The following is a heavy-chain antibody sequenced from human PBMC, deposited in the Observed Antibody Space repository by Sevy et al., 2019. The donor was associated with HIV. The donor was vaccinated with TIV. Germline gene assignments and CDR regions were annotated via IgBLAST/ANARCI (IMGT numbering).Heavy chain of an antibody. CDR2: IKQGGNEQ. V-gene: IGHV3-7*01. CDR3: AREGVIYDDDGRDFDDAFDI. Sequence: GGSLRLSCAASAFSLSNYYMTWVSQAPGKGLEWVANIKQGGNEQFYLESVKGRFTISRDDSKNSVYLQMTSLRAEDTAVYYCAREGVIYDDDGRDFDDAFDIWGHGTMVTVSS. CDR1: AFSLSNYY. J-gene: IGHJ3*02. D-gene: IGHD2-21*01.